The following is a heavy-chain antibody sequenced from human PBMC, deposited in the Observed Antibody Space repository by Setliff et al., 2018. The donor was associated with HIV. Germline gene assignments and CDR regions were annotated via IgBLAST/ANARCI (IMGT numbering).Heavy chain of an antibody. Sequence: GGSLRLSCAASGFTFSSYGMHWVRQAPGKGLEWVAVIWYDGSNKYYANFVKGRFTISRDNSKNMLYLQMNSLRAEDTAIYYCAKDRTSFNANWDAFDIWGQGTVVTVSS. CDR1: GFTFSSYG. CDR3: AKDRTSFNANWDAFDI. J-gene: IGHJ3*02. D-gene: IGHD1-1*01. V-gene: IGHV3-33*06. CDR2: IWYDGSNK.